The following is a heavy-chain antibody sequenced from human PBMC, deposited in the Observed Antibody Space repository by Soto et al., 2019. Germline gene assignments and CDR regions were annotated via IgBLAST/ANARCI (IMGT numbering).Heavy chain of an antibody. CDR2: VSLTGDRT. J-gene: IGHJ4*02. V-gene: IGHV3-23*01. D-gene: IGHD2-8*01. Sequence: LRLSCVASRFSFSSYEMSWVRQAAGKGLEWVSRVSLTGDRTNYAGSVKGRFTVSRDNFKNTLYLEMDSLRPEDTAIYYCARGGGYCTPTSCAIDSWGRGTPVTVSS. CDR3: ARGGGYCTPTSCAIDS. CDR1: RFSFSSYE.